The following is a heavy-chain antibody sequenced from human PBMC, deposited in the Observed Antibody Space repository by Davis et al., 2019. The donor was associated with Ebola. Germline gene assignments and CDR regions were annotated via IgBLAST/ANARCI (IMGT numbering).Heavy chain of an antibody. CDR2: INAGNGNT. CDR1: GFTFSSYA. J-gene: IGHJ4*02. V-gene: IGHV1-3*01. D-gene: IGHD5-18*01. Sequence: MPGGSLRLSCAASGFTFSSYAMHWVRQAPGQRLEWMGWINAGNGNTNYAQKFQGRVTMTRDTSISTAYMELSRLRSDDTAVYYCATSGEYSYGWAYWGQGTLVTVSS. CDR3: ATSGEYSYGWAY.